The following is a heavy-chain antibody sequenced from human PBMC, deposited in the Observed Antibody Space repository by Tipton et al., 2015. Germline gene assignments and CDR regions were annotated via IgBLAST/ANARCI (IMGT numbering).Heavy chain of an antibody. V-gene: IGHV5-51*01. J-gene: IGHJ3*02. CDR2: IYPGDSHT. D-gene: IGHD3-22*01. Sequence: QLVQSGAEVKKPGESLKISCKASGYSFSNFWIAWVRQMPGKGLEWMGIIYPGDSHTRYNPSFQGQVTISADKSISTAYLHWSSLKASDTAMYYCARHVSFYYDTHGSDALDIWAQGTMVIVSS. CDR1: GYSFSNFW. CDR3: ARHVSFYYDTHGSDALDI.